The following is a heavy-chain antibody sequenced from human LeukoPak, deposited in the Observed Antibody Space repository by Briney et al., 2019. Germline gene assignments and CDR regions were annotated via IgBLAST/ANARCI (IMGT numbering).Heavy chain of an antibody. D-gene: IGHD6-6*01. J-gene: IGHJ5*02. CDR2: ISGSGGST. Sequence: GGSLRLSCAASGFTFSSYAMSWVRQAPGKGLEWVSAISGSGGSTYYADSVKGRFTISRDNSKNTLYLQMNSLRSDDTAVYYCARGFLRIAARLDPWGQGTLVTVSS. V-gene: IGHV3-23*01. CDR1: GFTFSSYA. CDR3: ARGFLRIAARLDP.